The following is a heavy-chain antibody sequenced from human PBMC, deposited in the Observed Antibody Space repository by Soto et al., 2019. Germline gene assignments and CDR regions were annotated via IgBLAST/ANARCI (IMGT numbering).Heavy chain of an antibody. J-gene: IGHJ4*02. D-gene: IGHD4-17*01. CDR3: TTAGRDYGAF. Sequence: EIQLVESGGGLVKPGGSLRLSFAAPGFSFSNAWMSWVRQAPGKGLEWVGLIKSKFNGETTDYAAPVKGRFTISRDDSKTTLYLQMSSLKTEDTGVYYCTTAGRDYGAFWGQGTLVTVSS. CDR2: IKSKFNGETT. CDR1: GFSFSNAW. V-gene: IGHV3-15*01.